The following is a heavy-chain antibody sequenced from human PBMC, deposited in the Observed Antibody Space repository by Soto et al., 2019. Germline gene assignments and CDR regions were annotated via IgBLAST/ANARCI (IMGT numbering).Heavy chain of an antibody. CDR2: ISQDGGIQ. Sequence: QVHLVESGGGVVQPGRSLRLSCAASGFTFSSYAMHWVRQAPGRGLEWVAVISQDGGIQHYADSVKGRFTISRDNSESTLYLQMNGLSSEDTAVYYCVTSELSFAYSGQGSLVTVSS. CDR3: VTSELSFAY. V-gene: IGHV3-30-3*01. D-gene: IGHD1-26*01. CDR1: GFTFSSYA. J-gene: IGHJ4*02.